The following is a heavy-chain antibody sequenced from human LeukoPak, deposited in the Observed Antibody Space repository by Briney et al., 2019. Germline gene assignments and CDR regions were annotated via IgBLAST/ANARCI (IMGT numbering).Heavy chain of an antibody. CDR2: IYYSGST. J-gene: IGHJ4*02. V-gene: IGHV4-39*07. CDR3: ARIYDSSGYQLN. D-gene: IGHD3-22*01. Sequence: PSETLSLTCTVSGGSISSSSYYWGWIRQPPGKGLEWIGSIYYSGSTYHNPSLKSRVTISVDTSKNQFSLKLSSVTAADTAVYYCARIYDSSGYQLNWGQGTLVTVSS. CDR1: GGSISSSSYY.